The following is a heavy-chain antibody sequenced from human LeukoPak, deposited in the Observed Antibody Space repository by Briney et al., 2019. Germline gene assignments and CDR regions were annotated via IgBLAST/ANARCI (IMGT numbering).Heavy chain of an antibody. CDR1: GFSFSSYA. D-gene: IGHD3-9*01. CDR2: ISGSGVST. Sequence: GGSLRLSCAASGFSFSSYAMSWVRQAPGKGLEWVSAISGSGVSTYYADSVKGRFTISRDNAKNSLYLQMNSLRAEDTAVYYCAREPAYYDILTGYPPIKDWYFDLWGRGTLVTVSS. V-gene: IGHV3-23*01. CDR3: AREPAYYDILTGYPPIKDWYFDL. J-gene: IGHJ2*01.